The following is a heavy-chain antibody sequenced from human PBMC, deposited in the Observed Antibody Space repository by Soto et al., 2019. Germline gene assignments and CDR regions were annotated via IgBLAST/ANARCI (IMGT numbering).Heavy chain of an antibody. D-gene: IGHD2-21*02. CDR2: IGASGDIT. CDR1: GFSFTNFA. J-gene: IGHJ4*02. V-gene: IGHV3-23*01. Sequence: VRLSCAASGFSFTNFAMSWVRQAPGKGLEWVAGIGASGDITWYADSVKGRLSISRDNSKNTLYLQLNSLRFEDTAVYYCAKDDFTERGDDYFDYWGPGTLVTVSS. CDR3: AKDDFTERGDDYFDY.